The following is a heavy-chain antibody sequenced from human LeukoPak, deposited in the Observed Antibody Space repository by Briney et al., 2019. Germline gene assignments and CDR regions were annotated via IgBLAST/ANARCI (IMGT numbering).Heavy chain of an antibody. CDR2: INPNSGHA. J-gene: IGHJ6*03. V-gene: IGHV1-8*01. CDR3: ARGRRYCSNAACYSNYYYMDV. D-gene: IGHD2-8*01. Sequence: ASVKVSCKASGYTFTSEDIHWGRQASGQGLEWMGWINPNSGHAGYLHKFQGRVTMTRNTSITTAYMDLSSLRSEDTAVYYCARGRRYCSNAACYSNYYYMDVWGTGTTVTVSS. CDR1: GYTFTSED.